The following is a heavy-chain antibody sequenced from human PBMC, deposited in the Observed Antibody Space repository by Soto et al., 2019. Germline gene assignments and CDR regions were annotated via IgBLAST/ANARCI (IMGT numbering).Heavy chain of an antibody. CDR2: ISGSGGST. V-gene: IGHV3-23*01. Sequence: GGSLRLSCAASGVTFSNYAMSWVRQAPGKGLEWVSVISGSGGSTYYADSVKGRFTISKDNSKNTLFLQMNSLRAEDTAVYYCAKRTLTSCFPFDYWGQGALVTVSS. CDR3: AKRTLTSCFPFDY. D-gene: IGHD2-2*01. J-gene: IGHJ4*02. CDR1: GVTFSNYA.